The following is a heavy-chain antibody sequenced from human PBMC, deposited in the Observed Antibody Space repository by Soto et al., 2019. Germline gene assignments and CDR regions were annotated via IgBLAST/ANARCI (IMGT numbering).Heavy chain of an antibody. CDR3: ARDKGYSSSSGKKSNDY. V-gene: IGHV1-18*01. D-gene: IGHD6-6*01. J-gene: IGHJ4*02. CDR2: ISAYNGNT. CDR1: GYTFTSYG. Sequence: ASVKVSCKASGYTFTSYGISWVRQAPGQGLEWMGWISAYNGNTNYAQKLQGRVTMTTDTSTSTAYMELRSLRSDDTAVYYCARDKGYSSSSGKKSNDYWGQGTLVTVSS.